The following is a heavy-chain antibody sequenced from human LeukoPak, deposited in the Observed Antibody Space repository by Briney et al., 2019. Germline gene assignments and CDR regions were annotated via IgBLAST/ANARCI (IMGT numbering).Heavy chain of an antibody. J-gene: IGHJ6*03. V-gene: IGHV1-18*01. CDR3: AKTVAGYYYYYYMDV. CDR1: GYTFTSYG. Sequence: ASVKVSCKASGYTFTSYGISWVRQAPGQGLEWMGWISAYNGNTNYAQKLQGRVTMATDTSTSTAYMELRSLRSDDTAVYYCAKTVAGYYYYYYMDVWGKGTTVIVSS. D-gene: IGHD6-19*01. CDR2: ISAYNGNT.